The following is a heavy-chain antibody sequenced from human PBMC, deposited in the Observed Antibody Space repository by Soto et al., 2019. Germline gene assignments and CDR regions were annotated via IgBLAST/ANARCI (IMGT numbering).Heavy chain of an antibody. V-gene: IGHV3-7*01. CDR2: ISPDGSSK. CDR3: ARGFRSPPDS. J-gene: IGHJ4*02. Sequence: TPGQGLEFVAKISPDGSSKDYVDSVKGRLTISRDNAKNSLYLQMNTLRAEDTAVYYGARGFRSPPDSWGQGTLASV.